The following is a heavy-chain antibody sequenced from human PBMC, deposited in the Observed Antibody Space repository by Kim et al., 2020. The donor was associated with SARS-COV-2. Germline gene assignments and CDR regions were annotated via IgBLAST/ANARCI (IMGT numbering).Heavy chain of an antibody. CDR3: TTTPHPEYLYWYFDL. Sequence: GGSLRLSCAASGFTFSNAWMSWVRQAPGKGLEWVGRIKSKTDGGTTDYAAPVKGRFTISRDDSKNTLYLQMNSLKTEDTAVYYCTTTPHPEYLYWYFDLWGRGTLVTVSS. J-gene: IGHJ2*01. D-gene: IGHD6-6*01. CDR1: GFTFSNAW. CDR2: IKSKTDGGTT. V-gene: IGHV3-15*01.